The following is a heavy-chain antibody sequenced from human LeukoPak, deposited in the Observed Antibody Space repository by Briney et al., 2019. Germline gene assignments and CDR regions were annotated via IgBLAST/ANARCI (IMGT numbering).Heavy chain of an antibody. CDR1: GFTFSNAW. CDR3: TTGEYATMVRRSPLFFHENYYYYGMDV. D-gene: IGHD3-10*01. CDR2: IKSKTDGGTT. V-gene: IGHV3-15*01. J-gene: IGHJ6*02. Sequence: GGSLRLSCAASGFTFSNAWMSWVRQAPGKGLEWVGRIKSKTDGGTTDYAAPVKGRFTISRDDSKNTLYLQMNSLKTEDTAVYYCTTGEYATMVRRSPLFFHENYYYYGMDVWGQGTTVTVSS.